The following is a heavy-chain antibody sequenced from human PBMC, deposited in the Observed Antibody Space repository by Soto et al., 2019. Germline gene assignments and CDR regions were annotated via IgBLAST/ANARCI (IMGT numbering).Heavy chain of an antibody. D-gene: IGHD2-2*01. J-gene: IGHJ6*03. CDR1: GGSISSYY. Sequence: SETLSLTCSVSGGSISSYYWSWIRQPPGKGLEWIGYISYSGSTIYNPSLKSRVTISADTAKNQFSLKLSSETAADTAVYYCARDACSSTSCYAGYYYYYMDVWGKGTTVTVSS. CDR2: ISYSGST. CDR3: ARDACSSTSCYAGYYYYYMDV. V-gene: IGHV4-59*01.